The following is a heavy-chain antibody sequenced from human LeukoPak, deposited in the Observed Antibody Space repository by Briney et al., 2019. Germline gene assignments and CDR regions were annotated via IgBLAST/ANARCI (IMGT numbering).Heavy chain of an antibody. CDR1: GGSISSSSYY. CDR3: ARGSSTYYMDV. D-gene: IGHD6-13*01. CDR2: IYYSGST. Sequence: SETLSLTCTVSGGSISSSSYYWGWIRQPPGKGLEWIGSIYYSGSTYYNPSLKSRVTISVDTSKNQFSLKLSSVTAADTAVYYCARGSSTYYMDVWGKGTTVTVSS. J-gene: IGHJ6*03. V-gene: IGHV4-39*07.